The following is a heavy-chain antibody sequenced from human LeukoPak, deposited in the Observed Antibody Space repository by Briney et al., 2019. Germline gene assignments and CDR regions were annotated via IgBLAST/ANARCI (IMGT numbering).Heavy chain of an antibody. J-gene: IGHJ1*01. CDR3: ASGPNRALI. CDR1: GGSFSGYY. V-gene: IGHV4-34*01. CDR2: INYSGRT. D-gene: IGHD3-10*01. Sequence: SETLSLTCAVYGGSFSGYYWSWIRQTPGKGLGWIGEINYSGRTNYNPSLKSRVTISVDTSKNQFSLKLSSVTAADTAVYYCASGPNRALIWGQGTLVTVSS.